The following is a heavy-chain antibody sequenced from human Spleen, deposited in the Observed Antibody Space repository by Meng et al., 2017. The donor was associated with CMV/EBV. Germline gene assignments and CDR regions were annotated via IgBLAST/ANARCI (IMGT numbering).Heavy chain of an antibody. CDR1: YY. V-gene: IGHV1-2*02. Sequence: YYIHWVREAPGQGLEWMGWINPNSGGTNYAQKFQDRVTMTRDTSITTAYMELNSMKYDDTAVYYCARDGPSENYYERILVKDGALDIWGQGTMVTVSS. D-gene: IGHD1-26*01. CDR2: INPNSGGT. J-gene: IGHJ3*02. CDR3: ARDGPSENYYERILVKDGALDI.